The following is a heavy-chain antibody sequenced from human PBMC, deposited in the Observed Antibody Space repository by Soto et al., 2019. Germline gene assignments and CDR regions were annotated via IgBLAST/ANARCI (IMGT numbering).Heavy chain of an antibody. J-gene: IGHJ4*02. Sequence: PVLSLQISWKGSGGRCTSYCGSWVRKMPGKGLEWMGRIDPSDSYTNYSPSFQGHVTISADKSISTAYLQWSSLKASDTAMYYCARTIAVAGNERYWGQGTLVTVSS. D-gene: IGHD6-19*01. CDR1: GGRCTSYC. CDR3: ARTIAVAGNERY. CDR2: IDPSDSYT. V-gene: IGHV5-10-1*01.